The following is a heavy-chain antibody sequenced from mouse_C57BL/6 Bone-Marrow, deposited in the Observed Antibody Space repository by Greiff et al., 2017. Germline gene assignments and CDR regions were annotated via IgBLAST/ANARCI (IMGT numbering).Heavy chain of an antibody. D-gene: IGHD1-1*01. CDR1: GFNITDDY. CDR2: IDPENGDT. CDR3: TPYYPGFAY. Sequence: EVQLQQSGAELVRPGASVKLSCTASGFNITDDYMHWVKQRPEQGLEWIGWIDPENGDTEYAPKFQGKATITADTSSNTAYLQLSSLTSEDTAVYYCTPYYPGFAYWGQGTLVTVSA. J-gene: IGHJ3*01. V-gene: IGHV14-4*01.